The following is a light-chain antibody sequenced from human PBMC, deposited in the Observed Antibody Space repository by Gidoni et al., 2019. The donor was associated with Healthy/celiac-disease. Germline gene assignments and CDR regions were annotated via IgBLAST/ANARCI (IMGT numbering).Light chain of an antibody. CDR1: QRVSSSY. J-gene: IGKJ2*04. Sequence: DIVLTQSPGTLSLSPGERATLSCRASQRVSSSYLAWYQQKPGQAPRLLIYGASSRATGIPDRFSGSGSGTDFTLTISRLEPEDFAVYYCQQYGSSPMCSFGQGTKLEIK. CDR3: QQYGSSPMCS. V-gene: IGKV3-20*01. CDR2: GAS.